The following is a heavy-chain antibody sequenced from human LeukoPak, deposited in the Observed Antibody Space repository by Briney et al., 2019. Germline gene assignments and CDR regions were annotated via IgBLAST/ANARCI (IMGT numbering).Heavy chain of an antibody. CDR2: ISSSSSYI. CDR3: ASNPGYNGAGGGFDY. D-gene: IGHD1-1*01. Sequence: GGSLRLSCAASGFTFSSYSMNWVRQAPGKGLEWVSSISSSSSYIYYADSVKGRFTISRDNAKNSLYLQMNSLRAEDTAVYYCASNPGYNGAGGGFDYWGQGTLVTVSS. CDR1: GFTFSSYS. J-gene: IGHJ4*02. V-gene: IGHV3-21*01.